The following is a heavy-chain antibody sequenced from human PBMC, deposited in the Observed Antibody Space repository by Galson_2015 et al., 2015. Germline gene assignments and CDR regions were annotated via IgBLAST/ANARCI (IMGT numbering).Heavy chain of an antibody. J-gene: IGHJ5*02. V-gene: IGHV1-46*01. CDR3: ARVGGNYYDSSGYYYFNP. D-gene: IGHD3-22*01. CDR1: GYTFTNYY. Sequence: SVKVSCKASGYTFTNYYIHWVRQAPGQGLEWMGKINPSGSSTTYAQKFQGRVTMTSDTSTSTVYMELSSLRSEDTAMYYCARVGGNYYDSSGYYYFNPWGQGTLVTVSS. CDR2: INPSGSST.